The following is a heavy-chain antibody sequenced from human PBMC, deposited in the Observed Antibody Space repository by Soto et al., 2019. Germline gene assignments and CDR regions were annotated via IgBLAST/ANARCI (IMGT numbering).Heavy chain of an antibody. CDR2: IHYSVSA. D-gene: IGHD4-4*01. CDR3: VRHVTTSQGVPGLKWFDP. J-gene: IGHJ5*02. Sequence: SETMSLTCTVSGGSISSRSAYWGWIRQPPGKGLEWIGSIHYSVSAFYNPSLKGRVTISVDTSKNQFSLKLGSVTAADTAVYYCVRHVTTSQGVPGLKWFDPWGQGTLVTVSS. CDR1: GGSISSRSAY. V-gene: IGHV4-39*01.